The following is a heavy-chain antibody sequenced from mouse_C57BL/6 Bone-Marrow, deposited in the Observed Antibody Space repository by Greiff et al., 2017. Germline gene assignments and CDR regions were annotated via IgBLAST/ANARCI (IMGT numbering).Heavy chain of an antibody. V-gene: IGHV1-81*01. Sequence: QVQLQQSGAELARPGASVKLSCKASGYTFTSYGISWVKQRTGQGLEWIGEIYPRSGNTYYNEKFKGKATLTADKSSSTAYMGLRSLTSESSAVYFCARRGWNTGYFDYWGQGTTLTVSS. CDR3: ARRGWNTGYFDY. CDR2: IYPRSGNT. D-gene: IGHD3-3*01. J-gene: IGHJ2*01. CDR1: GYTFTSYG.